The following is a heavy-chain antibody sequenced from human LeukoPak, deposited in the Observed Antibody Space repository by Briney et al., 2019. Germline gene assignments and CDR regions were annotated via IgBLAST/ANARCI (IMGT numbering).Heavy chain of an antibody. Sequence: AETLSLTCTVSGGSISSYYWIWIRQPPGKGLEWIGYIYYSGSTNYNPSLKSRVTISVDTSKNQFSLKLSSVTAADTAVYYCARGKSRSGSYNYYYYYYMDVWGKGTTVTVSS. V-gene: IGHV4-59*01. CDR2: IYYSGST. J-gene: IGHJ6*03. D-gene: IGHD1-26*01. CDR1: GGSISSYY. CDR3: ARGKSRSGSYNYYYYYYMDV.